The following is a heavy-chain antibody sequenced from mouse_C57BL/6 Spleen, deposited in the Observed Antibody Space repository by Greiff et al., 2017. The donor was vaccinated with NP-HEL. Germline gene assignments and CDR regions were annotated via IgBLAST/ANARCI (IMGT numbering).Heavy chain of an antibody. CDR3: AREGYDYEGDFDY. CDR1: GYTFTDYN. CDR2: INPNNGGT. V-gene: IGHV1-22*01. J-gene: IGHJ2*01. D-gene: IGHD2-4*01. Sequence: VHVKQSGPELVKPGASVKMSCKASGYTFTDYNMHWVKQSHGKSLEWIGYINPNNGGTSYNQKFKGKATLTVNKSSSTAYMELRSLTSEDSAVYYCAREGYDYEGDFDYWGQGTTLTVSS.